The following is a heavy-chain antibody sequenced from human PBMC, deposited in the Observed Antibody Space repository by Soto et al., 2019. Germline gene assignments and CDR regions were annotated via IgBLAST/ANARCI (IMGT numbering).Heavy chain of an antibody. CDR3: AERDYYDSSGAGYGMDV. D-gene: IGHD3-22*01. CDR1: GGTFSSYA. Sequence: LVKVSCKASGGTFSSYAISWVRQAPGQGLEWMGGIIPIFGTANYAQKFQGRVTITADESTSTAYREPGSLRCEDTAVYYCAERDYYDSSGAGYGMDVWGQGTTVTVSS. J-gene: IGHJ6*02. CDR2: IIPIFGTA. V-gene: IGHV1-69*13.